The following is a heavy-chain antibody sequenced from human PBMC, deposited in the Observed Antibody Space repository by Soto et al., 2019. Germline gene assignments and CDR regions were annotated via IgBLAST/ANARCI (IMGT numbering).Heavy chain of an antibody. CDR1: GFTFSSYC. CDR2: IWYDGSNK. V-gene: IGHV3-33*01. D-gene: IGHD3-16*02. Sequence: PGGSLRLSCAASGFTFSSYCMHWVRQAPGKGLEWVAVIWYDGSNKYYADSVKGRFTISRDNSKNTLYLQMNSLRAEDTAVYYCARDLVTFGGVIAYPTLLGYWGQGTLVTVSS. CDR3: ARDLVTFGGVIAYPTLLGY. J-gene: IGHJ4*02.